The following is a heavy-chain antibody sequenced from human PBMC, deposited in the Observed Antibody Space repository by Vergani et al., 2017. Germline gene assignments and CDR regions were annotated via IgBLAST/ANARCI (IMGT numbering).Heavy chain of an antibody. CDR2: IGKDGINT. J-gene: IGHJ5*02. Sequence: QVQLVESGGGVVQPGGSLRLSCAASGFTFSNFGMHWIRQAPGKGLEWLAYIGKDGINTRYRDVKGRFTVARDNSTDILYLQMDSLRSEDTALYYCAKYWRDSSDGLPDAWGPGTLFIISS. CDR3: AKYWRDSSDGLPDA. V-gene: IGHV3-30*02. CDR1: GFTFSNFG. D-gene: IGHD2-8*02.